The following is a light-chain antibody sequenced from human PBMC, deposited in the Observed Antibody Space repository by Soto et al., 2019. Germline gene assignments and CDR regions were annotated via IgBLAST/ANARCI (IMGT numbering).Light chain of an antibody. CDR3: QQVNTYPFA. J-gene: IGKJ3*01. V-gene: IGKV1-9*01. CDR2: AAS. CDR1: QGISSY. Sequence: DIQLTQSPSFLSASVGDRVTITCRASQGISSYLAWYQQKPGKAPKLLIYAASTLQSGVPSRFSGSGSGTEFTLTINSLQPEDFATYYCQQVNTYPFAFGPGTKVEIK.